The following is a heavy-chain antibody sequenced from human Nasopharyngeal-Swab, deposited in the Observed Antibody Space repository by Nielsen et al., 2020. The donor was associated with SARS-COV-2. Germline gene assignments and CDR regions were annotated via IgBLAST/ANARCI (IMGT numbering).Heavy chain of an antibody. Sequence: GESLKISCVTSGFIFSSTWMTWVRQAPGKGLEWVGRIQSKSAGGATDYAEPVKGRFTISRDNAKNSLYLQMNTLRAEDTAVYYCVRDVIATVTTPPDYWGQGTLVTVSS. V-gene: IGHV3-15*01. CDR1: GFIFSSTW. CDR2: IQSKSAGGAT. J-gene: IGHJ4*02. D-gene: IGHD4-17*01. CDR3: VRDVIATVTTPPDY.